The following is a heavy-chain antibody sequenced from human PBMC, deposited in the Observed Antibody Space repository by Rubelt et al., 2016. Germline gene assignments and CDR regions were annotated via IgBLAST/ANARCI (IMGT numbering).Heavy chain of an antibody. CDR3: ARDRIRIAARQGWYFDL. V-gene: IGHV1-18*01. J-gene: IGHJ2*01. CDR1: GYTFTSYG. Sequence: QVQLVQSGAEVKKPGASVKVSCKASGYTFTSYGISWVRQAPGQGLEWMGWISAYNGNTNYAQKLQGRVTMPTDTSTSTAYMELSSLRSDDTAVYYCARDRIRIAARQGWYFDLWGRGTLVTVSS. D-gene: IGHD6-6*01. CDR2: ISAYNGNT.